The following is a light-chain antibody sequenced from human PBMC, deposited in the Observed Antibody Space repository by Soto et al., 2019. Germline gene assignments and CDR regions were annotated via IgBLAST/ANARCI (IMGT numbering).Light chain of an antibody. CDR1: SSDVGGYNY. Sequence: QSALTQPASVPGSPGQSITISCTGTSSDVGGYNYVSWYQQHPGKAPKLMIYDVSNRPSGVSNRFSGSKSGNTASLTISGLQAEDEADYYCSSYTSSSLHVFGAGT. CDR3: SSYTSSSLHV. V-gene: IGLV2-14*03. J-gene: IGLJ1*01. CDR2: DVS.